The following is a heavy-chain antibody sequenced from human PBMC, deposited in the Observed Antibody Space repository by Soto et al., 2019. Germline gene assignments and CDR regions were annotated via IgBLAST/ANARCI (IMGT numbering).Heavy chain of an antibody. CDR3: ARELGYYDSSGYYRYYYGMDV. Sequence: QVQLVESGGGVGQPGRSLRLSCAASGFTFSSYAMHWVRQAPGKGLEWVAVISYDGSNKYYADSVKGRFTISRDNSKNTLYLQMNSLRAEDTAVYYCARELGYYDSSGYYRYYYGMDVWGQGTTVTVSS. CDR2: ISYDGSNK. V-gene: IGHV3-30-3*01. D-gene: IGHD3-22*01. J-gene: IGHJ6*02. CDR1: GFTFSSYA.